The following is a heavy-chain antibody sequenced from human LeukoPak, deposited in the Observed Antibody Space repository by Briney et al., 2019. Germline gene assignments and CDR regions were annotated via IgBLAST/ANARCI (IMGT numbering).Heavy chain of an antibody. CDR2: IIPIFGTA. D-gene: IGHD6-19*01. Sequence: ASVKVSCKASGGTFSSYAISWVRQAPGQGLEWMRGIIPIFGTANYAQKLQGRDTITEDESTSTAYMELSSLRSEATAVYYCARVEGSGWYGDAFDIWGQGTMVTASS. CDR1: GGTFSSYA. CDR3: ARVEGSGWYGDAFDI. J-gene: IGHJ3*02. V-gene: IGHV1-69*13.